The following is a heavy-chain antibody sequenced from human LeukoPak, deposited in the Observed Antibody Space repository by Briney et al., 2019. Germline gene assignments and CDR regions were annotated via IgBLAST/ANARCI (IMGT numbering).Heavy chain of an antibody. V-gene: IGHV3-23*01. J-gene: IGHJ3*02. CDR1: GSTFSSYA. CDR2: LTDSGGTT. D-gene: IGHD5-24*01. CDR3: AKKRDAFDI. Sequence: GSLRLSCVASGSTFSSYAMGWVRQAPGKRPEWVSSLTDSGGTTYYVDSVKGRFTISRDNSKNTLYLRMNSLRAEDTAMYYCAKKRDAFDIWGQGTVVAVSS.